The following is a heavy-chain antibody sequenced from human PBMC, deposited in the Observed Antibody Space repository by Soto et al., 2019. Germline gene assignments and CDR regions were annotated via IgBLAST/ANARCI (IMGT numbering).Heavy chain of an antibody. CDR2: IYHSGST. D-gene: IGHD2-21*02. CDR3: ARAPEPYCGGDCLDY. V-gene: IGHV4-4*02. CDR1: GGSISSSNW. Sequence: QVQLQESGPGLVKPSGTLSLTCAVSGGSISSSNWWSWVRQPPGKGLEWIGEIYHSGSTNYNPSLQSRDTLSVDKSKHQFSLQLSSVTAADTAVYYCARAPEPYCGGDCLDYWGQGTLVTVSS. J-gene: IGHJ4*02.